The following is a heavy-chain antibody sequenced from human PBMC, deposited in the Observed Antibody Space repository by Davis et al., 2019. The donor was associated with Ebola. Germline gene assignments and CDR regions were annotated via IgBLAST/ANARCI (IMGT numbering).Heavy chain of an antibody. CDR2: IYYSGST. V-gene: IGHV4-59*08. Sequence: PSETLSLTCTLSPSSFTSYYWSWIRQPPGKGLEWIGYIYYSGSTNYNPSLKSRVTISVDTSKNQFSLKLSSVTAADTAVYYCASYGDYAAWFDPGGKGTLVT. D-gene: IGHD4-17*01. CDR1: PSSFTSYY. J-gene: IGHJ5*02. CDR3: ASYGDYAAWFDP.